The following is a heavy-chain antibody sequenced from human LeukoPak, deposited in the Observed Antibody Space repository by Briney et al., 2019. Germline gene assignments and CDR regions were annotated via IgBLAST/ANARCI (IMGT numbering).Heavy chain of an antibody. CDR3: ARESHVTREDY. Sequence: ASVKVSCKASGGTLSSYAISWVRQAPGQGLEWMGWISANDGNTDYPQKLQGRVTMTTDTSTSTAYMELRSLRSDDTAVYYCARESHVTREDYWGQGTLVTVSS. CDR2: ISANDGNT. CDR1: GGTLSSYA. J-gene: IGHJ4*02. D-gene: IGHD3-10*01. V-gene: IGHV1-18*01.